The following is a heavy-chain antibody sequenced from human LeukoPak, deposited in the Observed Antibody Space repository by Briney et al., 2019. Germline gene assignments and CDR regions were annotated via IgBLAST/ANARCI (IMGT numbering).Heavy chain of an antibody. Sequence: GRSLRLSCVASGFNFNDYAMHWVRQAPGKGLEWVSGISWNSGTKDYANSVKGRFTISRGYDKKSLFLQMNSLTTDDTALYYCAKAAADRYFDLWGRGTLVIVSS. CDR2: ISWNSGTK. J-gene: IGHJ2*01. CDR3: AKAAADRYFDL. D-gene: IGHD6-25*01. V-gene: IGHV3-9*01. CDR1: GFNFNDYA.